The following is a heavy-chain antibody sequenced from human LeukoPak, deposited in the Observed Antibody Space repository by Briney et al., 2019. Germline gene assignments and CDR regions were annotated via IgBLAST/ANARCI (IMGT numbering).Heavy chain of an antibody. CDR3: ARDDCGDTCYPGGY. D-gene: IGHD2-21*01. V-gene: IGHV1-3*01. J-gene: IGHJ4*02. Sequence: GASVKVSCKASGYIFTKYVVHWVRQAPAQRPEWMGWIKAGNGDTKYSQNFQDRLTITRDTSASTVYMELSSLTSEDTALYYCARDDCGDTCYPGGYWGQGTLVTVSS. CDR2: IKAGNGDT. CDR1: GYIFTKYV.